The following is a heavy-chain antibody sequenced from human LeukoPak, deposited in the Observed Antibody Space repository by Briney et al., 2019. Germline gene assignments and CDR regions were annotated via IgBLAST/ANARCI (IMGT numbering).Heavy chain of an antibody. Sequence: SETLSLTCTVFGDSATGYFLNWVRQPPGKGLEWIGHIYKIGTTNYNPSPKSRLTISADTSKNQFSLQLRSVTAADTAVYYCVIGVGWQPDYWGQGALVTVSS. CDR2: IYKIGTT. D-gene: IGHD2-15*01. CDR1: GDSATGYF. CDR3: VIGVGWQPDY. J-gene: IGHJ4*02. V-gene: IGHV4-59*02.